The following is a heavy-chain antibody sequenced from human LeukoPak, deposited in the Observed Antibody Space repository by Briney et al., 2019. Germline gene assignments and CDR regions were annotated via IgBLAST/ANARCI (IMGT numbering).Heavy chain of an antibody. V-gene: IGHV5-51*01. CDR3: ARRRDLYSGSYYPFDY. J-gene: IGHJ4*02. CDR2: IYPGDSET. Sequence: GESLKISCKGSGYRFTNYWIGWVRQMPGKGLEWMGGIYPGDSETRYSPSFQGQVTISADKSISTAYLQWSSLKASDTAMYYCARRRDLYSGSYYPFDYWGQGTLVTVSS. CDR1: GYRFTNYW. D-gene: IGHD1-26*01.